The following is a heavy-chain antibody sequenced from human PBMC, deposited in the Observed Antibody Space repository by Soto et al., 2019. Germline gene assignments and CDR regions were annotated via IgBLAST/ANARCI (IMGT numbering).Heavy chain of an antibody. CDR2: IHYSGST. V-gene: IGHV4-39*01. D-gene: IGHD4-17*01. Sequence: QLQLQESGPGLVKPSETLALTCTVSGFSITSSTYYWGWIRQPPGKGLEWIGSIHYSGSTFYSPSLKSRVTISRDTSKNQFSLKVTSVTAADTAVYYCSRRATVTPFHAFDIWGQGTMVIVSS. CDR1: GFSITSSTYY. CDR3: SRRATVTPFHAFDI. J-gene: IGHJ3*02.